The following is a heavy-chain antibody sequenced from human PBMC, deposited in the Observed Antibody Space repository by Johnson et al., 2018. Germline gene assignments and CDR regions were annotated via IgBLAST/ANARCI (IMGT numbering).Heavy chain of an antibody. J-gene: IGHJ4*02. CDR1: GFTSGDYA. Sequence: VQLVQSGGGLVEPGQSRTLCCTTSGFTSGDYAINWFRQAPGKGLEFVGFIRSKTYGATTEYAASVRGRFTISRDDSKSTTYLQMNSLKTEDTTVYYCTRDSTPLPYYFDYWGQGTLVTVSS. V-gene: IGHV3-49*03. CDR2: IRSKTYGATT. CDR3: TRDSTPLPYYFDY.